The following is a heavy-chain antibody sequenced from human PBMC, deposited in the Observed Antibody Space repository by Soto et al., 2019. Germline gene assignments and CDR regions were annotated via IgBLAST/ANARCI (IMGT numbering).Heavy chain of an antibody. CDR3: ARGEGGHDYGDYYYYMDV. D-gene: IGHD4-17*01. J-gene: IGHJ6*03. V-gene: IGHV4-31*03. CDR1: GGSISSGGYY. Sequence: SETLSLTCTVAGGSISSGGYYWSWIRQHPGKGLEWIGYIYYSGSTYYNPSLKSRVTISVDTSKNQFSLELSSLRSEDTAVYYCARGEGGHDYGDYYYYMDVWGKGTTVTVSS. CDR2: IYYSGST.